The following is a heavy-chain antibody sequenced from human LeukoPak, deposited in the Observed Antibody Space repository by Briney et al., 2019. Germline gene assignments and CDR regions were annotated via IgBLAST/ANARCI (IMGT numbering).Heavy chain of an antibody. J-gene: IGHJ5*02. CDR1: GGSFSGFH. D-gene: IGHD3-9*01. CDR3: ASLHYDILTGYYGGPTNNWFDP. CDR2: INHSGST. V-gene: IGHV4-34*01. Sequence: SETLSLTCAVYGGSFSGFHWNWIRQPPGKGLEWIGDINHSGSTHYNPSLTSRVTISVDPSKNQFSLNLTSVTAADTAVYYCASLHYDILTGYYGGPTNNWFDPWGQGTLVTVSS.